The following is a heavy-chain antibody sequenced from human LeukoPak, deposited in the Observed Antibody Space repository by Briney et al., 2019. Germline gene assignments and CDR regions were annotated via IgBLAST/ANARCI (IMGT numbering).Heavy chain of an antibody. V-gene: IGHV3-30*02. CDR3: ARVDETGTTRFDP. CDR2: IRYDGGET. J-gene: IGHJ5*02. CDR1: GFTFNRRG. D-gene: IGHD1-1*01. Sequence: PGGSLRLSCAASGFTFNRRGMHWVRQAPGKGLEWVAFIRYDGGETFYADFVKGRFTISRDSAKNSLYLQMNSLRAEDTALYYCARVDETGTTRFDPWGQGTLVTVSS.